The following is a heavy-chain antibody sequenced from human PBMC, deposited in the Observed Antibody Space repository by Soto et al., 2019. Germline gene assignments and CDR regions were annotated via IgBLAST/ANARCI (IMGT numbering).Heavy chain of an antibody. CDR2: IIGDNGHT. J-gene: IGHJ4*02. Sequence: QVQLVQSGAEVKKPGASVKVSCKTSGYNFTTYGVSWVRQAPGQGLEWMGWIIGDNGHTNYAQTFQGRVTMTTDTSTTTAYMALRSLRCDDTAVYYCARYQPYSTGYYYFDHWGQGTLAIVTS. CDR3: ARYQPYSTGYYYFDH. V-gene: IGHV1-18*01. CDR1: GYNFTTYG. D-gene: IGHD6-19*01.